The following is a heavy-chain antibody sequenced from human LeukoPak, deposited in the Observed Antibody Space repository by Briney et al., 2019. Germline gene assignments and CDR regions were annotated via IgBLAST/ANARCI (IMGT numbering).Heavy chain of an antibody. V-gene: IGHV4-59*11. J-gene: IGHJ4*02. CDR3: ARFSGPAGFDY. Sequence: SETLSLTCTVSGGSISSHYWSWIRQPPGKGLEWIGYIYYSGSTNYNPSLKSRVTISVDTSKNQFSLKLSSVTAADTAVYYCARFSGPAGFDYWGQATLVTVSS. CDR1: GGSISSHY. D-gene: IGHD6-19*01. CDR2: IYYSGST.